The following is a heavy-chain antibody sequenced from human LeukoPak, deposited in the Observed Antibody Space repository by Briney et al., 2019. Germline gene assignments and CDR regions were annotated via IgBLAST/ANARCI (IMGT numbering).Heavy chain of an antibody. CDR2: ISGSGGST. CDR1: GFTFSSYA. V-gene: IGHV3-23*01. J-gene: IGHJ4*02. CDR3: AKRGGLTTVATSYYFDY. D-gene: IGHD4-11*01. Sequence: GGSLRLSCAASGFTFSSYAMSWVRQAPGKGLEWVSAISGSGGSTYYADSVKGRFTISRDNSENTMYLQMNSLRAEDTAVYYCAKRGGLTTVATSYYFDYWGQGTLVTVSS.